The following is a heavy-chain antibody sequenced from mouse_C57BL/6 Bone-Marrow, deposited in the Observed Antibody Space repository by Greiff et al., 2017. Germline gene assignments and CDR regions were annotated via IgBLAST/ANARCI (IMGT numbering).Heavy chain of an antibody. J-gene: IGHJ2*01. Sequence: EVNVVESGGGLVKPGGSLKLSCAASGFTFSSYAMSWVRQTPEKRLEWVATISDGGSYTYYPDNVKGRFTISRDNAKNNLYLQMSHLKSEDTAMYYCARDYYGSSWYYFDYWGQGTTLTVSS. CDR2: ISDGGSYT. CDR3: ARDYYGSSWYYFDY. D-gene: IGHD1-1*01. V-gene: IGHV5-4*01. CDR1: GFTFSSYA.